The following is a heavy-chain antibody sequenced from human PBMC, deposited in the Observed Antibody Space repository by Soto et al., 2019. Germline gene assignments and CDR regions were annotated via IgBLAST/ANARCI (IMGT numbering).Heavy chain of an antibody. J-gene: IGHJ4*02. Sequence: GGSLRLSCAASGFTFSDYAMHWVRQAPGKGLEWVAVVSHDGRNTHYADSVKGQFTISRDSSKNTVSLEMTSLRAEDTAVYYCAKGGRQWLVTSDFNYWGQGTLVTVSS. D-gene: IGHD6-19*01. V-gene: IGHV3-30*18. CDR3: AKGGRQWLVTSDFNY. CDR2: VSHDGRNT. CDR1: GFTFSDYA.